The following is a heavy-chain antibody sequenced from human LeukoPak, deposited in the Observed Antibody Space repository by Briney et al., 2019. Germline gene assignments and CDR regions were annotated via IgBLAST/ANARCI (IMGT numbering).Heavy chain of an antibody. D-gene: IGHD1-1*01. J-gene: IGHJ4*02. CDR2: VYYSEST. CDR1: GGSISSGGYY. V-gene: IGHV4-31*03. CDR3: ASGDNDPLFDY. Sequence: SETLSLTCTVSGGSISSGGYYWSWIRQHPGKGLEWIGSVYYSESTNYSPSLQGRVIMSLDTSRNQFSLKLSSVTAADTAVYYCASGDNDPLFDYWGQGALVTVSS.